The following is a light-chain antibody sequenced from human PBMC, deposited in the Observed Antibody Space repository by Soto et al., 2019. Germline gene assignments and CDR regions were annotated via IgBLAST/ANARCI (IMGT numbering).Light chain of an antibody. CDR3: QQYNSYPWT. CDR1: QSISSW. CDR2: DAS. J-gene: IGKJ1*01. Sequence: DIQMTQSPSTLSASVGDRVTITCRASQSISSWLAWYQQKPGKAPKLLIYDASSLESGVPSRFSGSRSGTEFTRTISSLQPDDFATYYCQQYNSYPWTFGQGTKVEIK. V-gene: IGKV1-5*01.